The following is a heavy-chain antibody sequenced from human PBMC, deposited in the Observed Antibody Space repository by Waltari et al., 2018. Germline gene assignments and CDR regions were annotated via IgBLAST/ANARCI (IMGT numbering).Heavy chain of an antibody. J-gene: IGHJ4*02. CDR1: RSPISTNNYY. D-gene: IGHD5-12*01. CDR3: VRGYPDIVATISDY. CDR2: FYKSGTT. Sequence: QLQLQESGPGLVKPSETLSLTCTVSRSPISTNNYYWGWVRQPPGKGLEWIGSFYKSGTTYYNPSLKSRVTISVDTSNNQFSLKLNSVTAADTAVYYCVRGYPDIVATISDYWGQGTLVIVSS. V-gene: IGHV4-39*07.